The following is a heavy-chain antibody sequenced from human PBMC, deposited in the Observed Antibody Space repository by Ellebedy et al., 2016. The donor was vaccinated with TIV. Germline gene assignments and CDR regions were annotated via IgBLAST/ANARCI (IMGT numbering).Heavy chain of an antibody. CDR2: INSDGSRS. J-gene: IGHJ4*02. CDR3: ARDLDRNYPGTYFDY. V-gene: IGHV3-74*01. D-gene: IGHD4-11*01. CDR1: GFTFSSNW. Sequence: PGGSLRLSCAASGFTFSSNWMHWVRQAPGKGLVWVSRINSDGSRSTYADSVKGRFTISRDNSKNTLYLQMNSLRAEDTAVYYCARDLDRNYPGTYFDYWGQGTLVTVSS.